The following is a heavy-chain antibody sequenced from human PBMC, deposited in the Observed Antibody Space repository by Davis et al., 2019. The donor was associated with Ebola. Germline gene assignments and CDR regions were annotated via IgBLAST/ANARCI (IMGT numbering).Heavy chain of an antibody. D-gene: IGHD2-15*01. V-gene: IGHV4-30-2*01. Sequence: MPSETLSLTCAASGGSISSGGYSWSWIRPPPGKGLECIGYIYRSGSTYYNPSLKSRVTIPVDRSKNQFSLKLSSVTAADTAVYYCARGGYCSGGSCFTPGYWGQGTLVTVSS. CDR3: ARGGYCSGGSCFTPGY. CDR2: IYRSGST. CDR1: GGSISSGGYS. J-gene: IGHJ4*02.